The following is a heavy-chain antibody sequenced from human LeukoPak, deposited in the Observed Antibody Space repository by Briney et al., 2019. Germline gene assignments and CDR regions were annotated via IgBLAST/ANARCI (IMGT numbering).Heavy chain of an antibody. V-gene: IGHV3-53*01. CDR1: GFIVSSNY. D-gene: IGHD6-13*01. Sequence: GGSLRLSCAASGFIVSSNYMSWVRQAPGKGLEWVSVICSGGGGSTYYADSVKGRFTISRDNSKNTLYLQMNSLRAEDTAVYYCAKTRPLDSSSWSHGDYWGQGTLVTVSS. CDR3: AKTRPLDSSSWSHGDY. CDR2: ICSGGGGST. J-gene: IGHJ4*02.